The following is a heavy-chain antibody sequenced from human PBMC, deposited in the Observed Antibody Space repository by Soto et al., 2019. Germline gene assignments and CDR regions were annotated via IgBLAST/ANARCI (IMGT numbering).Heavy chain of an antibody. V-gene: IGHV1-2*02. J-gene: IGHJ4*02. Sequence: RASVKVSCKASGYTFIAYYIHWVRQVPGQGLEWMGWVNPNSGATNYAQKFQGRVSMTRDTSISSAYMDLSNLSSDDTAVYYCARLYFYESSGFFFVYFDQWGQGTMVTVSS. CDR2: VNPNSGAT. CDR3: ARLYFYESSGFFFVYFDQ. CDR1: GYTFIAYY. D-gene: IGHD3-22*01.